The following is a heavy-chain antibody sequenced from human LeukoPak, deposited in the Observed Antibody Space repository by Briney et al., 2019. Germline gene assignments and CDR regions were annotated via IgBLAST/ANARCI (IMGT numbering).Heavy chain of an antibody. CDR1: GGSISRSDYY. D-gene: IGHD3-9*01. J-gene: IGHJ5*02. CDR3: ARAQYYDILTHSNWFDP. V-gene: IGHV4-30-4*01. Sequence: SQTLSLTCSVSGGSISRSDYYWSWIRQPPGKGLEWIGYIYYSGITYYNPSLESRVSISVDTSKNQFSLKLTSVTAADTAIYYCARAQYYDILTHSNWFDPWGQGTLVSVSS. CDR2: IYYSGIT.